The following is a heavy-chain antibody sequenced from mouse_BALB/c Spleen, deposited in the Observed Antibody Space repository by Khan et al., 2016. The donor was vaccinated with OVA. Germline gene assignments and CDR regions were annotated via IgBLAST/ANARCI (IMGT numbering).Heavy chain of an antibody. CDR3: AREGLRGVALDY. V-gene: IGHV1S56*01. J-gene: IGHJ4*01. CDR2: IYPGDGSA. Sequence: QVQLKQSGPELVTPGALVKISCKASGYTFTAYDINWVKQRPGQGLEWIGWIYPGDGSARYNEKFKGKATLTADKSSNPASMQLSSLTSETSAVYFWAREGLRGVALDYWGQGTSVSVSS. D-gene: IGHD2-4*01. CDR1: GYTFTAYD.